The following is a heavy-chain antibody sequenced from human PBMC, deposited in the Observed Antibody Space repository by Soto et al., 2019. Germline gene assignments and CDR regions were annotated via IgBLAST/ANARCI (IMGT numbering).Heavy chain of an antibody. V-gene: IGHV4-31*03. CDR1: GASVSTGAYY. CDR2: VYGSGYT. Sequence: SETLSLTCTVSGASVSTGAYYGGWVRQRPGRGLEWIGYVYGSGYTYYNMSLKSRLTISLDRCNNRFSLGLTAVTAADTVVYYRVGGLRHTAMVYHWFDPWGKGTLVTVSS. D-gene: IGHD5-18*01. J-gene: IGHJ5*02. CDR3: VGGLRHTAMVYHWFDP.